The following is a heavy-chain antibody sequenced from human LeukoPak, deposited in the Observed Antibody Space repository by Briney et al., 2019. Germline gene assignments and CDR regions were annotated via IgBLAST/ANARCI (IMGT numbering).Heavy chain of an antibody. CDR3: ARGITLYYYDSSGYYNWFDP. CDR1: GFTVSSNY. CDR2: IYSGGST. Sequence: GGSLRLSCAASGFTVSSNYMSWVRQAPGKGLEWVSVIYSGGSTYYADSVKGRFTISRDNSKNTLYLQMDSLRAEDTAVYYCARGITLYYYDSSGYYNWFDPWGQGTLVTVSS. J-gene: IGHJ5*02. D-gene: IGHD3-22*01. V-gene: IGHV3-66*01.